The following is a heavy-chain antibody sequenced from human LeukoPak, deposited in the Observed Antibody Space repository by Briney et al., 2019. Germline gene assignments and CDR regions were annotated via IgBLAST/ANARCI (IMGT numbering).Heavy chain of an antibody. D-gene: IGHD6-13*01. V-gene: IGHV3-7*05. CDR1: GFTFSTYW. CDR2: INQEGSEK. J-gene: IGHJ4*02. CDR3: AAGTAADY. Sequence: GGSLRLSCAASGFTFSTYWMTWVRQAPGKGLEWVANINQEGSEKHYVDSVKGRFTISRDNAKNSLYLQMSSLRAEDTAVYYCAAGTAADYWGQGTLVTVSS.